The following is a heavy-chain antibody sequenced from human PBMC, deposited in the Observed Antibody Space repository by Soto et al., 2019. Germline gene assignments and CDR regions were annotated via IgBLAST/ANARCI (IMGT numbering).Heavy chain of an antibody. Sequence: QVQLQQWGAGLLKPSETLSLTCAVYGGSFSGYYWSWIRQPPGKGLEWIGEINHSGSTNYNPSLKSRVTISVDTSKNQFSLKLRSVTAADTAVYYCARFAYDYTWGSYRYTFFDYWGQGTLVTVSS. J-gene: IGHJ4*02. CDR2: INHSGST. CDR1: GGSFSGYY. D-gene: IGHD3-16*02. V-gene: IGHV4-34*01. CDR3: ARFAYDYTWGSYRYTFFDY.